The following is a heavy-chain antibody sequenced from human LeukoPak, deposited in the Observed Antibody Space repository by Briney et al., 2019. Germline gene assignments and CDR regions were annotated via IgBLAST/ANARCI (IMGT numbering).Heavy chain of an antibody. D-gene: IGHD2-21*02. CDR2: IYPGDSDA. J-gene: IGHJ2*01. V-gene: IGHV5-51*01. CDR1: GYSFSSYW. CDR3: ARRACGGDCYSHGDFNWYSDL. Sequence: GESLKISCKGSGYSFSSYWIGWGRQMPGKGLEWMGIIYPGDSDARYSPSFQGQVTFSADKSISTAYLQWNSLKASDTAMYYCARRACGGDCYSHGDFNWYSDLWGRGTLVNVSS.